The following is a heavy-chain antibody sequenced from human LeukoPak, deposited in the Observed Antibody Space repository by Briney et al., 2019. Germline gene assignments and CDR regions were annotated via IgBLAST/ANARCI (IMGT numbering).Heavy chain of an antibody. CDR3: ARSHYYYYGMDV. CDR1: GGSFSGYY. J-gene: IGHJ6*02. CDR2: INHSGST. V-gene: IGHV4-34*01. Sequence: PSETLSLTCAVYGGSFSGYYWSWIRQPPGKGLEWIGEINHSGSTNYNPSLKSRVTISVDTSKNQFSLKLSSVTAADTAVYYCARSHYYYYGMDVWGQGTTVTVSS.